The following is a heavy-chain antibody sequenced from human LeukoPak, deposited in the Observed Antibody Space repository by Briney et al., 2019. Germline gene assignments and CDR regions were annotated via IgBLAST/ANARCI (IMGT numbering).Heavy chain of an antibody. CDR2: TYDNGTT. Sequence: PSETLSLTCTVSGGSISSGDYYWSWIRQPPGKGLDWIGQTYDNGTTYYNPCLGSRVTMTVDTSKHQFSLRLSAVTAADTAMYFCARTRPTYCGGDCYFCSYAFDIWGQGTMVTVSS. CDR1: GGSISSGDYY. CDR3: ARTRPTYCGGDCYFCSYAFDI. D-gene: IGHD2-21*01. V-gene: IGHV4-30-4*01. J-gene: IGHJ3*02.